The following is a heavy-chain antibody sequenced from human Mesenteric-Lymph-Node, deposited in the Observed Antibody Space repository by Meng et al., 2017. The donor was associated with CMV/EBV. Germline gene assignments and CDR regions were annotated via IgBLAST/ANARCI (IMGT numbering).Heavy chain of an antibody. CDR2: IYYSGTT. Sequence: TCSGSGGSMSGYYWSWIRQPPEKGLQWIGYIYYSGTTNYNPSLKSRVTISVDTSKKQFSLMLSSVTAADTAVYYCARTDYGDYALLDFWGRGTLVTVSS. D-gene: IGHD4-17*01. V-gene: IGHV4-59*12. CDR1: GGSMSGYY. J-gene: IGHJ2*01. CDR3: ARTDYGDYALLDF.